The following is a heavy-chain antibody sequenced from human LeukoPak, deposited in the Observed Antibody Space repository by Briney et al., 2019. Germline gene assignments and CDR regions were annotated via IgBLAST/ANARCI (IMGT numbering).Heavy chain of an antibody. D-gene: IGHD2-2*01. Sequence: GASVKVSFKASGGTFSSYAISWVRQAPGQGLEWMGGIIPIFGTANYAQKFQGRVTITADKSTSTAYMELSSLRSEDTAVYYCAREWDIVVDGALDIWGQGTMVTVSS. CDR1: GGTFSSYA. J-gene: IGHJ3*02. V-gene: IGHV1-69*06. CDR2: IIPIFGTA. CDR3: AREWDIVVDGALDI.